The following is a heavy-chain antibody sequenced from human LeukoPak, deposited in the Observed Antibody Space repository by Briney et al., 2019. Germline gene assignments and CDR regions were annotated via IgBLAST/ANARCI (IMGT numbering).Heavy chain of an antibody. CDR3: ARIPAWNYWYFDL. V-gene: IGHV3-64*01. Sequence: RGSLRLSCAASGFTFSSYGMYWVRQAPGKGLEYVSAISSGERAPYYASSVKGRFTISRDNSKNTLYLQMGSLRPEDMAVYYCARIPAWNYWYFDLWGRGTLVTVSS. CDR2: ISSGERAP. D-gene: IGHD1-1*01. CDR1: GFTFSSYG. J-gene: IGHJ2*01.